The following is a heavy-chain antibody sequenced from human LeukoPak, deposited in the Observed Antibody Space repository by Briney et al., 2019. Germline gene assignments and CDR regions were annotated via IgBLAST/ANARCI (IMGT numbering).Heavy chain of an antibody. V-gene: IGHV3-74*01. D-gene: IGHD4-11*01. Sequence: GGSLRLSCAASGFTFSSYWMHWVRQAPGKGLVWVSRINSDGSSTSYADSVKGRFTISRDSAKNTLYLQMNSLRAEDTAVYYCARFSNYGRQFDYWGQGTLVTVSS. J-gene: IGHJ4*02. CDR1: GFTFSSYW. CDR3: ARFSNYGRQFDY. CDR2: INSDGSST.